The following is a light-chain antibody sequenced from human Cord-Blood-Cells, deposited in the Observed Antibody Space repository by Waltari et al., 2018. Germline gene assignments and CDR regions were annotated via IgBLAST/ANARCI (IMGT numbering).Light chain of an antibody. CDR2: GAS. CDR3: QQYNSWPPGGT. Sequence: EIVMTQSPATLSVSPGERATLSCRASQSVSSNLAWYQQKPGQAPRLLIYGASTRATGIPARLSGGGSGTEFTLTISSLQSEDFAVYYCQQYNSWPPGGTVGPGTKVDIK. V-gene: IGKV3-15*01. CDR1: QSVSSN. J-gene: IGKJ3*01.